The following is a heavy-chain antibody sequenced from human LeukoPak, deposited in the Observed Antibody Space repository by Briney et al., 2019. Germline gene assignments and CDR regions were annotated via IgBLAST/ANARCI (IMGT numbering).Heavy chain of an antibody. V-gene: IGHV4-38-2*02. CDR1: GYSLTSGYY. D-gene: IGHD6-19*01. Sequence: SETLSLTCTVSGYSLTSGYYWGWIRPPPGKGLEWIASIFHSGSTFYNPSVKSRVTISVDTSKNQFSLTLRSVTAADTAVYYCARETEKQWQYWGQGTMATVSS. CDR2: IFHSGST. J-gene: IGHJ3*01. CDR3: ARETEKQWQY.